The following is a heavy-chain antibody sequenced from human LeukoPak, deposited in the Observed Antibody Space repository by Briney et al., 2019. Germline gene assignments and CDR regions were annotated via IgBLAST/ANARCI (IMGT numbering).Heavy chain of an antibody. CDR3: TTAPIVGAIPDY. CDR2: IWYDGSNK. Sequence: GGSLRLSCAASGFTFSSYGMHWVRQAPGKGLEWVAVIWYDGSNKYYADSVKGRFTISRDNSKNTLYLQMNSLKIEDTAVYYCTTAPIVGAIPDYWGQGTLVTVSS. CDR1: GFTFSSYG. J-gene: IGHJ4*02. D-gene: IGHD1-26*01. V-gene: IGHV3-33*01.